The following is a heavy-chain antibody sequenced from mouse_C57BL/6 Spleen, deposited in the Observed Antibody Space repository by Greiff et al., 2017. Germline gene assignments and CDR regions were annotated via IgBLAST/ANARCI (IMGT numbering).Heavy chain of an antibody. CDR2: ISDGGSYT. D-gene: IGHD1-1*01. Sequence: EVKLVESGGGLVKPGGSLKLSCAASGFTFSRYAMSWVRQTPEKRLEWVATISDGGSYTYYPDNVKGRFTISRDNAKNNLYLQMSHLKSEDTAMYYCARDRLTTVVAGGYFDVWGTGTTVTVSS. V-gene: IGHV5-4*01. J-gene: IGHJ1*03. CDR3: ARDRLTTVVAGGYFDV. CDR1: GFTFSRYA.